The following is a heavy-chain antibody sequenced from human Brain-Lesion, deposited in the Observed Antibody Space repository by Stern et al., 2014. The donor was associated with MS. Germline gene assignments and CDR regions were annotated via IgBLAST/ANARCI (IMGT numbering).Heavy chain of an antibody. CDR2: IFNSGST. V-gene: IGHV4-61*02. D-gene: IGHD2-2*01. J-gene: IGHJ6*02. CDR1: GGSISSGGYY. Sequence: VQLVESGPGLVKPSQTLSLSCTVSGGSISSGGYYWSWIRQPAGKGLEWIGRIFNSGSTSYNPSLKSRVTISIDTSQNPSYPRLNSMTAADTAVYYCARGRVVPGFQYYATDVWGQGTTVIVSS. CDR3: ARGRVVPGFQYYATDV.